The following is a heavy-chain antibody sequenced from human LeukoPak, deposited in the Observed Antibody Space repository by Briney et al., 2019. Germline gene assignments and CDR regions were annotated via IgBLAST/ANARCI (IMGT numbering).Heavy chain of an antibody. CDR2: IYYSGSGST. CDR3: ARGEYSGSD. Sequence: SETLSLTCTVSGGSISSYYWSWIRQPPGKGLEWIGYIYYSGSGSTNYNPSLRSRVTISVDTSKNQFSLKLSSVTAADTAVYYCARGEYSGSDWGQGTLVTVSS. CDR1: GGSISSYY. D-gene: IGHD1-1*01. V-gene: IGHV4-59*01. J-gene: IGHJ4*02.